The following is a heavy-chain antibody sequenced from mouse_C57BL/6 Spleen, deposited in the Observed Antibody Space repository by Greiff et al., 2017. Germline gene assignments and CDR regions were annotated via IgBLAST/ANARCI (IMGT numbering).Heavy chain of an antibody. J-gene: IGHJ4*01. CDR3: TRDSYSNYYAMDY. V-gene: IGHV5-9-1*02. D-gene: IGHD2-5*01. Sequence: EVKLMESGEGLVKPGGSLKLSCAASGFTFSSYAMSWVRQTPEKRLEWVAYISSGGDYIYYADTVKGRFTISRDNARNTLYLQMSSLKSEDTAMYYCTRDSYSNYYAMDYWGQGTSVTVSS. CDR1: GFTFSSYA. CDR2: ISSGGDYI.